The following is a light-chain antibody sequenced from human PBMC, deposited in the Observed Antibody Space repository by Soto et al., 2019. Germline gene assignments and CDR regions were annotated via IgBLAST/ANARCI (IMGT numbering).Light chain of an antibody. J-gene: IGLJ1*01. V-gene: IGLV2-14*01. Sequence: QPVLTQPASVSGSPGQSITISCTGTSGDVGAYNYVSWYQQHPGKAPRLMIYDVSNRPSGASNRFSGSKSGNMASLTISGLQAEDEADYYCSSFTNTYSYVFGTVTKVTVL. CDR3: SSFTNTYSYV. CDR1: SGDVGAYNY. CDR2: DVS.